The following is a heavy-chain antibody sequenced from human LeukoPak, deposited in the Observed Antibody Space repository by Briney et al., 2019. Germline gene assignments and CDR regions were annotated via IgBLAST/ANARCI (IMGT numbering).Heavy chain of an antibody. CDR1: GATCGSYT. V-gene: IGHV1-69*04. CDR3: ARERTSRPEA. CDR2: IIPIVNVP. D-gene: IGHD1-14*01. Sequence: SVKVSCTTSGATCGSYTVTWVRQAPGLGLEWMGRIIPIVNVPNYTQKFQGRLTITADTSTNTAYMELNSLISEDTAVYFCARERTSRPEAWGQGTLIIVSS. J-gene: IGHJ5*01.